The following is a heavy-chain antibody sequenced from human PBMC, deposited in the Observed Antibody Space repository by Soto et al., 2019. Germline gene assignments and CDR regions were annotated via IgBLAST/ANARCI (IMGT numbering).Heavy chain of an antibody. CDR2: ISAYNGNT. V-gene: IGHV1-18*04. Sequence: GESLKISCKGSGYSFTSYWISWVRQMPGKGLEWMGWISAYNGNTNYAQKLQGRVTMTTDTSTSTAYMELRSLRSDDTAVYYCARSPQRITIFGVVSEAFDIWGQGTMVTVSS. CDR1: GYSFTSYW. CDR3: ARSPQRITIFGVVSEAFDI. D-gene: IGHD3-3*01. J-gene: IGHJ3*02.